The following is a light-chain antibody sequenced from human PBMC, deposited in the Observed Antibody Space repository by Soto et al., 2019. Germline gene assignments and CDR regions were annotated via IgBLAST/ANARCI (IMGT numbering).Light chain of an antibody. CDR1: QSIRHY. CDR2: GAS. Sequence: DIQMTQSPPTLSASVGDRVTITCRASQSIRHYLAWYQQMPGKAPKLLIYGASTLQSGVPSRFSGSGSGTEFTLTISSLQPXDFGTYFCQHHNSYSQTFGQGTKVDIK. V-gene: IGKV1-5*01. CDR3: QHHNSYSQT. J-gene: IGKJ1*01.